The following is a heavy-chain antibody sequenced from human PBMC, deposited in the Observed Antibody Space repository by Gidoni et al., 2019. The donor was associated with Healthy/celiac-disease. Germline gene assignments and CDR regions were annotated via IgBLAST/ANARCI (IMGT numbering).Heavy chain of an antibody. CDR1: GYTFTSYG. V-gene: IGHV1-18*01. Sequence: QVQLVQSGAEVKKPGASVKVSCQASGYTFTSYGISWVRQAPGQGLEWMGWISAYNGNTNYAQKLQGRVTMTTDTSTSTAYMELRSLRSDDTAVYYCARVSYYYGSGKGGGNWFDPWGQGTLVTVSS. CDR3: ARVSYYYGSGKGGGNWFDP. D-gene: IGHD3-10*01. CDR2: ISAYNGNT. J-gene: IGHJ5*02.